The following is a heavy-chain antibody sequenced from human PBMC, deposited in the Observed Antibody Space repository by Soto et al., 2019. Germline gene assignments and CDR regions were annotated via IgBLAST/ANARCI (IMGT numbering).Heavy chain of an antibody. J-gene: IGHJ4*02. CDR3: ARDGDYYGSGSPPLLSR. V-gene: IGHV4-31*03. D-gene: IGHD3-10*01. CDR2: IYYSGST. Sequence: QVQLQESGPGLVKPSQTLSLTCTVFGGSITSGGYCWTWIRQHPVKGLEWMGHIYYSGSTSYNPSLKNRVTISIDTSKNQFSLKLTSVTAADTAVYYCARDGDYYGSGSPPLLSRWGQGTLVTVSS. CDR1: GGSITSGGYC.